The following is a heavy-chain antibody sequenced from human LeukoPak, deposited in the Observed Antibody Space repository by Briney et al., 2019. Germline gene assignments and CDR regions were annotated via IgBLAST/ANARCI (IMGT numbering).Heavy chain of an antibody. CDR1: GGSISSNSYY. Sequence: SETLSLTCTVSGGSISSNSYYWGWIRQPPGKGLEWIGSIYYSGSTYYNPPLKSRVTISVDTSKNQFSLKLSSVTAADTAVYYCARGMVVVVAATGGYYYYGMDVWGQGTTVTVSS. V-gene: IGHV4-39*01. D-gene: IGHD2-15*01. J-gene: IGHJ6*02. CDR3: ARGMVVVVAATGGYYYYGMDV. CDR2: IYYSGST.